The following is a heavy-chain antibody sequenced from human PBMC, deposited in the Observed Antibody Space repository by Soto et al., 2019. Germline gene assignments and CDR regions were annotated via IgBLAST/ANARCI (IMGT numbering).Heavy chain of an antibody. D-gene: IGHD6-13*01. CDR1: GFTFSSYA. CDR2: IKSDGSST. J-gene: IGHJ4*02. Sequence: GGSLRLSCAASGFTFSSYAIHWVRQVPGKGLVWVSRIKSDGSSTAYADSVKGRFTISRDNAKNSLYLQMNSLRAEDTAVYYCARDQPRDSSSWYNWGQGTLVTVSS. CDR3: ARDQPRDSSSWYN. V-gene: IGHV3-74*01.